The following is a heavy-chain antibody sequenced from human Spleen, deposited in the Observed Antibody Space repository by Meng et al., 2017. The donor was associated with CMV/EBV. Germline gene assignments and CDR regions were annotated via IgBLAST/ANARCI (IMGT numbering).Heavy chain of an antibody. Sequence: GESLKISCTASGFTFATNVMSWVRQAPGKGLEWVSSITYNSDRTYYADSVKGRFTISRDNAKDSLYLQMSSLRVEDTAVYFCARDADHTAPRRLDLWGQGSLVTVSS. CDR1: GFTFATNV. CDR3: ARDADHTAPRRLDL. CDR2: ITYNSDRT. J-gene: IGHJ5*02. V-gene: IGHV3-21*01. D-gene: IGHD6-6*01.